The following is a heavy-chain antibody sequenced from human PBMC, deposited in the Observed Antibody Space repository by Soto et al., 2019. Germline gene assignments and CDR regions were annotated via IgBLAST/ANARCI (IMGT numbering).Heavy chain of an antibody. CDR2: IIPISDTT. Sequence: QVQLVQSGAEVKKPGSSVKVSCKASGGTFSSYAISWVRQAPGQGLEWMGGIIPISDTTNYAQKFQGRVKSSADESTSTAYMELSSLRSEDTAVYYCARSQGSSTSLEIYYYYYSGMDVWGQGTTVTVSS. CDR1: GGTFSSYA. CDR3: ARSQGSSTSLEIYYYYYSGMDV. D-gene: IGHD2-2*01. J-gene: IGHJ6*02. V-gene: IGHV1-69*01.